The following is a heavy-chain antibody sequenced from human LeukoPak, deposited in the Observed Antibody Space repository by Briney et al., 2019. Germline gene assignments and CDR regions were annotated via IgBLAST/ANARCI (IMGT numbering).Heavy chain of an antibody. CDR3: ARLAWGRLDY. CDR1: GFTFSSYS. D-gene: IGHD7-27*01. J-gene: IGHJ4*02. V-gene: IGHV4-38-2*01. Sequence: PGGSLRLSCAASGFTFSSYSMNWIRQPPGKGLEWIGSIYQSGSTFYNPSLKSRVTLSVDTSENQFSLKLSSVTAADTAVHYCARLAWGRLDYWGQGILVTVSS. CDR2: IYQSGST.